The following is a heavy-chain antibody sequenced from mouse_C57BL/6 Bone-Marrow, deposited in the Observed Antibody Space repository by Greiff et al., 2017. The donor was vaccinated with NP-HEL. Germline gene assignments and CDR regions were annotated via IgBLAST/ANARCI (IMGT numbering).Heavy chain of an antibody. CDR1: GFSFNTYA. V-gene: IGHV10-1*01. Sequence: EVQVVESGGGLVQPKGSLKLSCAASGFSFNTYAMNWVRQAPGKGLEWVARIRSKSNNYATYYADSVKDRFTISRDDSESMLYLQMNNLKTEDTAMYYCEAVVATDWYFDVWGTGTTVTVSS. CDR3: EAVVATDWYFDV. J-gene: IGHJ1*03. D-gene: IGHD1-1*01. CDR2: IRSKSNNYAT.